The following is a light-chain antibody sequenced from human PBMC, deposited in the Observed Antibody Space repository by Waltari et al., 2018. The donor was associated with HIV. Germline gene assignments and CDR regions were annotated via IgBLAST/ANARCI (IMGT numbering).Light chain of an antibody. J-gene: IGLJ2*01. CDR1: NSDIGGYNY. Sequence: QSALTQPPSASGSPRQSVTISCTGTNSDIGGYNYVSWYQQHPGNAPKLVISEVTKRPSGVPDRFSGSKSGTTASLTVSGLQAEDEADYYCSSYADRNGFYVVFGGGTRLTVL. CDR3: SSYADRNGFYVV. CDR2: EVT. V-gene: IGLV2-8*01.